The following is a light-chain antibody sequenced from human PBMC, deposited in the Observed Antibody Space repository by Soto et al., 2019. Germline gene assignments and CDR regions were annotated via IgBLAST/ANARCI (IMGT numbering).Light chain of an antibody. CDR3: QQYGTSPWT. CDR2: GAS. CDR1: QSVSNNY. J-gene: IGKJ1*01. V-gene: IGKV3-20*01. Sequence: EIVLTQSPGTLSLSPGERATLSCRASQSVSNNYLAWYHQKPGGAPRHFIYGASSRATGIPDRFSGSGSGADFTLTVSRLEAEDLAVYDCQQYGTSPWTFGQGTRVEIK.